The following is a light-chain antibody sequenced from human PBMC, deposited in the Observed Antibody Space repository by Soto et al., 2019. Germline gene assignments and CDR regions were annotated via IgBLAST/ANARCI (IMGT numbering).Light chain of an antibody. V-gene: IGKV3-20*01. CDR1: QSVSSNY. CDR3: QQYGSSSIT. CDR2: GAS. J-gene: IGKJ5*01. Sequence: EIVLTQSPGTLSLSPGERATLSCRAGQSVSSNYLAWYQQKPGQAPRLLIYGASSRATGMPDRFSGSGSGTDFTLTISRLEPEDFAVYYCQQYGSSSITFGQGTRLEIK.